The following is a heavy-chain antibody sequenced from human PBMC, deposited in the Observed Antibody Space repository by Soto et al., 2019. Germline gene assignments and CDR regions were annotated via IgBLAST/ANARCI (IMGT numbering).Heavy chain of an antibody. V-gene: IGHV2-5*02. CDR1: GFSLTTSGVG. J-gene: IGHJ4*02. CDR3: AHRVLRTVFGLVTTTAIYFDF. D-gene: IGHD3-3*01. CDR2: IYWDDDK. Sequence: SGPTLVNPRQTLTLTCTFSGFSLTTSGVGVGWIRQSPGKAPEWLALIYWDDDKRYSPSLKSRLTITKDTSKNQVVLTMADLDPADTATYYCAHRVLRTVFGLVTTTAIYFDFWGQGTPVTVSS.